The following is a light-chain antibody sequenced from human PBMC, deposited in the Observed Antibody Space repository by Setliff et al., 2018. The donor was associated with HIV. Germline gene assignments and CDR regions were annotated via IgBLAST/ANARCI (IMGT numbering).Light chain of an antibody. CDR2: EVN. CDR1: SSDVGAYNY. J-gene: IGLJ1*01. CDR3: SSYTGTYV. V-gene: IGLV2-8*01. Sequence: QSVLTQPPSASGSPGQSVTISCTGTSSDVGAYNYVSWYQQHPGKAPKLMIYEVNKRPSGVPDRFSGSKSGNTASLTISGLQAEDEADYYCSSYTGTYVFGTGTKVTVL.